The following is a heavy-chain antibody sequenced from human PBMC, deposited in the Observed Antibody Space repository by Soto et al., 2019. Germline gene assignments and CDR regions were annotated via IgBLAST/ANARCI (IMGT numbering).Heavy chain of an antibody. J-gene: IGHJ5*02. CDR2: NSPYNDKT. D-gene: IGHD1-26*01. CDR1: GYTFTKFG. CDR3: AREGGKYNWFDP. Sequence: ASVKVSCKSSGYTFTKFGISWVRQAPGQGLEWMGWNSPYNDKTNYAQKFQGRVTITSDKSTSTAYMELSSLRSEDTAVYYCAREGGKYNWFDPWGQGTLVTVSS. V-gene: IGHV1-18*01.